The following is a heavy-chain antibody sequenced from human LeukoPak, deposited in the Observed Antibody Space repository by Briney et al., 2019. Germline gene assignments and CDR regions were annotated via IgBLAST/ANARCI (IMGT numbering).Heavy chain of an antibody. V-gene: IGHV3-23*01. Sequence: PGGSLRLSCAASGFTFSSYAMSWVRQAPGKGLEWVSAISGSGGSTYYADSVKGRFTISRDNSKNTLYLQMNSLRAEDTAVYYCAEGGDGYNYYFDYWGQETLVTVSS. J-gene: IGHJ4*02. D-gene: IGHD5-24*01. CDR3: AEGGDGYNYYFDY. CDR2: ISGSGGST. CDR1: GFTFSSYA.